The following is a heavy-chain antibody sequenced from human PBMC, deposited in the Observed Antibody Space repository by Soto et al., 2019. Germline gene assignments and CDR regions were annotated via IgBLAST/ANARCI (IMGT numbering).Heavy chain of an antibody. J-gene: IGHJ4*02. CDR2: IKSKTDGGTT. D-gene: IGHD1-26*01. Sequence: EVQLVESGGGLVKPGGSLRLSCAAAGVTFSNAWMSWVRQAPGKGLEWVGRIKSKTDGGTTDYAAPVKGRFTISRDDSKNTLYLQMNSLKTEDTAVYYCTTDRGGAPFDYWGQGTLVTVSS. CDR1: GVTFSNAW. V-gene: IGHV3-15*01. CDR3: TTDRGGAPFDY.